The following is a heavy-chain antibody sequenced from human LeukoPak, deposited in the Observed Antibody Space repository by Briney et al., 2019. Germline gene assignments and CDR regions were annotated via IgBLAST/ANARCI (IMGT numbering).Heavy chain of an antibody. Sequence: GSSVKVSCKASGGTFSSYAISWVRQAPGQGLEWMGGIIPIFGTANYAQKFQGRVTITADKSTSTAYMELSSLRSEDTAVYYCAREYGSGSYDTLYYYYGMDVWGQGTTVTVSS. D-gene: IGHD3-10*01. CDR2: IIPIFGTA. CDR3: AREYGSGSYDTLYYYYGMDV. V-gene: IGHV1-69*06. CDR1: GGTFSSYA. J-gene: IGHJ6*02.